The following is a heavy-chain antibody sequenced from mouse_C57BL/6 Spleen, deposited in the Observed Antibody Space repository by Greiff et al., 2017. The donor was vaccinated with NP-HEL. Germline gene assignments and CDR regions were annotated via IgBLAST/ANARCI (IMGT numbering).Heavy chain of an antibody. Sequence: EVKLVESEGGLVQPGRSMKLSCTASGFTFSDYYMAWVRQVPEKGLEWVANINYDGSSTYYLDSLKSRFIISRDNAKNILYLQMSSLKSEDTATYYCARVDYDYDGAMDYWGQGTSVTVSS. CDR1: GFTFSDYY. D-gene: IGHD2-4*01. CDR2: INYDGSST. J-gene: IGHJ4*01. V-gene: IGHV5-16*01. CDR3: ARVDYDYDGAMDY.